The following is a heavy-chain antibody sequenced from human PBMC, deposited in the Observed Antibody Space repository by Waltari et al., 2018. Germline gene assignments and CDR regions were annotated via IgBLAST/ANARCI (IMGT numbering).Heavy chain of an antibody. CDR3: ATRVGSGSYWDDAFDI. J-gene: IGHJ3*02. CDR1: GYTLTELS. Sequence: QVQLVQSGAEVKKPGASVKVSCKVSGYTLTELSMHWVRQAPGKGLEWMGGFDPEDGETIYAQKFQGRVTMTEDTSTDTAYMELSSLRSEDTAVYYCATRVGSGSYWDDAFDIWGQGTMVTVSS. V-gene: IGHV1-24*01. CDR2: FDPEDGET. D-gene: IGHD1-26*01.